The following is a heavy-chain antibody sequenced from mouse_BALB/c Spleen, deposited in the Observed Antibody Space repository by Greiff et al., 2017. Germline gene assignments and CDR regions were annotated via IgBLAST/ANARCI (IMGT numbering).Heavy chain of an antibody. D-gene: IGHD1-1*01. CDR1: GYSITSGYY. CDR2: ISYDGSN. V-gene: IGHV3-6*02. Sequence: EVQRVESGPGLVKPSQSLSLTCSVTGYSITSGYYWNWIRQFPGNKLEWMGYISYDGSNNYNPSLKNRISITRDTSKNQFFLKLNSVTTEDTATYYCASGLYYGSSYGYWGQGTLVTVSA. J-gene: IGHJ3*01. CDR3: ASGLYYGSSYGY.